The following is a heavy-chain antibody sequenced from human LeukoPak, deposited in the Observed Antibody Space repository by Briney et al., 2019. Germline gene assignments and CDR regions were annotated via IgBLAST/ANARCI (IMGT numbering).Heavy chain of an antibody. V-gene: IGHV1-69*02. Sequence: SVKVSCKASGGTLSSYTICWVRQAPGQGLEWMGRIIPILGIANYAQKFQGRVTITADKSTSTAYMELSILISEHTAVDYCARGIGIVVPAAFIWGRGTMVTVTS. D-gene: IGHD2-2*01. CDR3: ARGIGIVVPAAFI. CDR2: IIPILGIA. J-gene: IGHJ3*02. CDR1: GGTLSSYT.